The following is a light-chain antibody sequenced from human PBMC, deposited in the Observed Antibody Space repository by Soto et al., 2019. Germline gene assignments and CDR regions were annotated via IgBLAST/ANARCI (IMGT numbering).Light chain of an antibody. V-gene: IGKV1-5*03. J-gene: IGKJ4*01. Sequence: DIPMTQSPSTLSASVGDRVTITCRASQSISSWLAWYQQKPGKAPKLLIYKASSLESGVPTRFSGSGSGTEFTLTISSLQPYDFATYFCQQYNSYSLTFGGVTKVEIK. CDR3: QQYNSYSLT. CDR1: QSISSW. CDR2: KAS.